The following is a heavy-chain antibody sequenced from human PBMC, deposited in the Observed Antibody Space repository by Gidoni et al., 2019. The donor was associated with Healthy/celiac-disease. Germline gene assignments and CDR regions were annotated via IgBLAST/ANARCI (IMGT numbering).Heavy chain of an antibody. CDR1: GFTFSSYS. CDR3: ARDWDYGGNPYFDY. J-gene: IGHJ4*02. CDR2: ISSSSIYI. D-gene: IGHD4-17*01. V-gene: IGHV3-21*01. Sequence: EVQLVESGVGLVKPGGPWRLSCAASGFTFSSYSMTWVRQAQGKGLEWLSSISSSSIYIYYADSVKGRFTISRDNAKNSLYLQMNSLRAEDTAVYYCARDWDYGGNPYFDYWGQGTLVTVSS.